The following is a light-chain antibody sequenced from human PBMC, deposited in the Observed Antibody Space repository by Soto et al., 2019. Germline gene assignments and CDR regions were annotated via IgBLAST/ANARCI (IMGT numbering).Light chain of an antibody. J-gene: IGLJ2*01. CDR1: SNDVGGYNY. CDR2: EVS. Sequence: QSALTQPPSASGSPGQSVTISCTGTSNDVGGYNYVSWYQQHPGKAPKLMIYEVSRRPSGVPDRFSGSKSGNTASLTVSGLQAEDEADYYCSSNAGSNNFLVFGGGTKVTVL. V-gene: IGLV2-8*01. CDR3: SSNAGSNNFLV.